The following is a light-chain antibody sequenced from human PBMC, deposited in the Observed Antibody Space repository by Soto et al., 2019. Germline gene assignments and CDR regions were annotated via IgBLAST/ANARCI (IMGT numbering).Light chain of an antibody. CDR1: NIGRKS. V-gene: IGLV3-21*02. J-gene: IGLJ2*01. CDR3: QVWDSNRVQVV. CDR2: ADS. Sequence: SYELTQPLSVSVAPGQTARITCGENNIGRKSVHWYQQKSGQAPVLVLYADSDRPSGIPERFSGSNSGDMATLTISRVESGDEADYFCQVWDSNRVQVVFGGGTKLTVL.